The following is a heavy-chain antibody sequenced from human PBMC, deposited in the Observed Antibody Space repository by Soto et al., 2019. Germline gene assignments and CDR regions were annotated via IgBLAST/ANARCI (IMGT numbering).Heavy chain of an antibody. D-gene: IGHD3-10*01. CDR2: ITDTGGDA. Sequence: EVQLLESGGDLKQPGGSLGLSCVASGLTFGSRAMSWVRQAPREGLQWVSTITDTGGDAKYADSVRGRFVISRDNSKKTLYLQMTSLTAEDSAMYFCARGSTDSYPGSRIFDFWGRGTLVTVSS. V-gene: IGHV3-23*01. CDR1: GLTFGSRA. J-gene: IGHJ4*02. CDR3: ARGSTDSYPGSRIFDF.